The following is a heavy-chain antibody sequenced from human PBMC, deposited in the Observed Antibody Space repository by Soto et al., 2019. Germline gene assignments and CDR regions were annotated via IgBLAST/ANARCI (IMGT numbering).Heavy chain of an antibody. D-gene: IGHD3-3*01. CDR3: AAGRGGRSGD. J-gene: IGHJ4*02. CDR2: FSSSGYTI. V-gene: IGHV3-11*01. CDR1: GFTFSGYY. Sequence: QVQLVESGGGLVKPGGALRLSCEASGFTFSGYYMTWIRQAPGKGLEWISYFSSSGYTIRYADSVEGRFTVSRDDAKKTLDLQMNRLRAEDTAGDYCAAGRGGRSGDLGQGTLVTVSS.